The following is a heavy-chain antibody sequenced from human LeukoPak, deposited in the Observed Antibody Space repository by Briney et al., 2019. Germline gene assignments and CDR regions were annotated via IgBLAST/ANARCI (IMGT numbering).Heavy chain of an antibody. CDR2: IYYSGST. CDR1: GGSISSYY. CDR3: AREAIAVAGYAFDY. D-gene: IGHD6-19*01. J-gene: IGHJ4*02. V-gene: IGHV4-59*12. Sequence: SETLSLTCTVSGGSISSYYWSWIRQPPGKGLEWIGYIYYSGSTNYNPSLKSRVTISVDTSKNQFSLKLSSVTAADTAVYYCAREAIAVAGYAFDYWGQGTLVTVSS.